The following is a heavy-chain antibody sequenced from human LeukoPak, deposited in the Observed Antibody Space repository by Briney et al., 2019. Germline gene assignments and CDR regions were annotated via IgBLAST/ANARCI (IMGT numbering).Heavy chain of an antibody. J-gene: IGHJ4*02. CDR1: GYSISSGYY. Sequence: SETLSLTCTVSGYSISSGYYWGWIRQPPGKGLEWIGSIYHSGSTYYNPSLKSRVTISVDTSKNQFSLELSSVTAADTAVHYCAGGKLERRSYFDYWGQGTLVTVSS. V-gene: IGHV4-38-2*02. CDR3: AGGKLERRSYFDY. D-gene: IGHD1-1*01. CDR2: IYHSGST.